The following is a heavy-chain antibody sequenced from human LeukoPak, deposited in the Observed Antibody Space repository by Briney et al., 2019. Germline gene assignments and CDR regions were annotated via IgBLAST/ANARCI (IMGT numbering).Heavy chain of an antibody. CDR1: GGTFSSYA. V-gene: IGHV1-69*06. D-gene: IGHD5-12*01. CDR2: IIPIFGTA. J-gene: IGHJ4*02. CDR3: ANFQWLRYFAF. Sequence: ASVKVSCKASGGTFSSYAISWVRQAPGQGLEWMGGIIPIFGTANYAQKFQGRVTITADKSTSTAYMELSSLRSEDTAVYYCANFQWLRYFAFWGQGTLVTVSS.